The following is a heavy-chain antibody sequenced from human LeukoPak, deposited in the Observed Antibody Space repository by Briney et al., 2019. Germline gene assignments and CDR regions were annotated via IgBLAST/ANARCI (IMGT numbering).Heavy chain of an antibody. CDR3: ASPPGGTTFDAFDI. D-gene: IGHD2-2*01. V-gene: IGHV3-48*04. J-gene: IGHJ3*02. CDR2: ISISSSTI. Sequence: PGGSLRLSCEASGFALSNYIMNWVRQAPGKGLEWISYISISSSTIYYRDSVKGRFTISRDNARNSLYLQMNSLRAEDTAVYYCASPPGGTTFDAFDIWGQGTMVTVSS. CDR1: GFALSNYI.